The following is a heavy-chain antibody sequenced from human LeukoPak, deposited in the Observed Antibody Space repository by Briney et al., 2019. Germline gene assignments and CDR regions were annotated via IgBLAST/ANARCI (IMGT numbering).Heavy chain of an antibody. CDR2: ISNIVETT. Sequence: PGRSLRLSCAASGSTFNTYELNWVRQTPRKGREWLAHISNIVETTHNATSVKDRFTISRDNAKKSVYLQMNSLRVEDTALYYCARDATTTVGWVYMDVWGKGTAVT. CDR1: GSTFNTYE. V-gene: IGHV3-48*03. D-gene: IGHD4-11*01. CDR3: ARDATTTVGWVYMDV. J-gene: IGHJ6*03.